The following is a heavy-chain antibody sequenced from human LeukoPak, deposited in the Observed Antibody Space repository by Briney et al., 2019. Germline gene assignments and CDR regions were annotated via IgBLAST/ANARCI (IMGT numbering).Heavy chain of an antibody. CDR3: AKDLGYSYGLSTDY. V-gene: IGHV3-43*02. CDR2: ISGDGGST. D-gene: IGHD5-18*01. Sequence: PGGSLRLSCAASGFTFDDYAVHWVRQAPGKGLEWVSLISGDGGSTYYADSVKGRFTISRDNSKNSLYLQMNSLRTEDTALYYCAKDLGYSYGLSTDYWGQGTLVTVSS. J-gene: IGHJ4*02. CDR1: GFTFDDYA.